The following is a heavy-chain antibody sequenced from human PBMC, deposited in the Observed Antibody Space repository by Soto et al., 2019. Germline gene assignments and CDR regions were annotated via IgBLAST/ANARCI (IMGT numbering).Heavy chain of an antibody. D-gene: IGHD6-13*01. Sequence: EVQLVESGGGLVKPGGSLRLSCAASGFTFSSYSMNWVRQAPGKGLEWVSSISSSSSYIYYADSVKGRFTISRDNAKNSLYLQMNSLRAEDTAVHYCARGSMGSSWYVGNYYYGMDVWGQGTTVTVSS. V-gene: IGHV3-21*01. CDR2: ISSSSSYI. J-gene: IGHJ6*02. CDR3: ARGSMGSSWYVGNYYYGMDV. CDR1: GFTFSSYS.